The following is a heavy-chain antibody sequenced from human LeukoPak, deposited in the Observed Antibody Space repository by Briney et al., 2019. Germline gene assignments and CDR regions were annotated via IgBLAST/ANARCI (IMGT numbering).Heavy chain of an antibody. Sequence: GGSLRLSCAASGFTFSTYSMDWVRQAPGKGLEWVSYISSSGGTISYADSVKGRFTTSRDNARNSLYLQMNSLRAEDTAVYYCARTYSPDHWGQGTLVTVSS. J-gene: IGHJ4*02. D-gene: IGHD5-18*01. V-gene: IGHV3-48*04. CDR3: ARTYSPDH. CDR2: ISSSGGTI. CDR1: GFTFSTYS.